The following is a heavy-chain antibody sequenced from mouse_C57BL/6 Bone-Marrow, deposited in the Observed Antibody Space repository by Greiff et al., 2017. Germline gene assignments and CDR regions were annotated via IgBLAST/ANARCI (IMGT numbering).Heavy chain of an antibody. Sequence: DVKLQESGGDLVKPGGSLKLSCAASGFTFSSYGMSWVRQTPDKRLEWVATISSGGSYTYYPDSVKGRFTISRDNAKTTLYLQMSSLKSEDTAMYCGARHGDYWAMDYWGQGTSVTVSS. CDR1: GFTFSSYG. V-gene: IGHV5-6*02. CDR3: ARHGDYWAMDY. CDR2: ISSGGSYT. J-gene: IGHJ4*01. D-gene: IGHD2-13*01.